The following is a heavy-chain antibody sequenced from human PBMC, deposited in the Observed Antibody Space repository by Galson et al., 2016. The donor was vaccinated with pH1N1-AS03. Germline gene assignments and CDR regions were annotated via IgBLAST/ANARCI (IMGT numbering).Heavy chain of an antibody. D-gene: IGHD3-10*01. CDR1: GGSISSFY. J-gene: IGHJ4*02. CDR2: IYNTGST. CDR3: AREGWSYLSH. Sequence: SETLSLTCTVSGGSISSFYWTWIRQPPGKGLEWIGYIYNTGSTNYNPSLRSRVTISLDTSKNQFSLNLSSVTAADTAVYYCAREGWSYLSHWGQGTLVTVSS. V-gene: IGHV4-59*01.